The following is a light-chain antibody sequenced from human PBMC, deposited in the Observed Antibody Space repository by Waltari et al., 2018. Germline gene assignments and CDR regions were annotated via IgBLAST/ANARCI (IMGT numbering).Light chain of an antibody. J-gene: IGLJ2*01. Sequence: QSALTQPRSVSGSPGQSVTISCTGTSSDVGYYNYVSWYQQQPGKAPKVIIYDVNERPSGVPDLFSGSKSGNTASLTISGLQAEDEADYYCCSYAGNYLRVFGGGTKLTVL. V-gene: IGLV2-11*01. CDR3: CSYAGNYLRV. CDR2: DVN. CDR1: SSDVGYYNY.